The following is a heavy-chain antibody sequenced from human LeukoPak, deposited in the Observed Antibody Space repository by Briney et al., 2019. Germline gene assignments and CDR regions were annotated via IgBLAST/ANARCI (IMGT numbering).Heavy chain of an antibody. V-gene: IGHV4-38-2*01. J-gene: IGHJ4*02. CDR1: GYSISSGYY. CDR2: IYYSGST. D-gene: IGHD2-2*01. Sequence: PSETLSLTCAVSGYSISSGYYWGWIRQPPGKGLEWIGSIYYSGSTYYNPSLKSRVTISVDTSKNQFSLKLSSVTAADTAVYYCASSPTYCSSTSCYSYYFDYWGQGTLVTVSS. CDR3: ASSPTYCSSTSCYSYYFDY.